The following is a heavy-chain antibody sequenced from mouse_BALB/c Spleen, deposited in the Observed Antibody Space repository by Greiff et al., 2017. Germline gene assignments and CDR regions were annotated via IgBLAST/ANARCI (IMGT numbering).Heavy chain of an antibody. J-gene: IGHJ2*01. V-gene: IGHV5-6-5*01. CDR2: ISSGGST. Sequence: EVQRVESGGDLVKPGGSLKLSCAASGFTFSSYAMSWVRQTPEKRLEWVASISSGGSTYYPDSVKGRFTISRDNARNILYLQMSSLRSEDTAMYYCARGDYYGYDYWGQGTTLTVSS. D-gene: IGHD1-2*01. CDR3: ARGDYYGYDY. CDR1: GFTFSSYA.